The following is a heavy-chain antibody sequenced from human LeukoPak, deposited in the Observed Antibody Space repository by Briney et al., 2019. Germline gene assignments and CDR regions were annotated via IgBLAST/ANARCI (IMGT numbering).Heavy chain of an antibody. Sequence: GGSLRLSCAASGFTFSSHAMSWVRQAPGKGLEWVSAISGGGGSTYYADSVKGRFTISRDNSKNTLFLQMNSLRAEDTAVYYCAKDRYCGGGTCYWSYFDYWGQGTLVTVSS. CDR2: ISGGGGST. V-gene: IGHV3-23*01. CDR3: AKDRYCGGGTCYWSYFDY. J-gene: IGHJ4*02. CDR1: GFTFSSHA. D-gene: IGHD2-15*01.